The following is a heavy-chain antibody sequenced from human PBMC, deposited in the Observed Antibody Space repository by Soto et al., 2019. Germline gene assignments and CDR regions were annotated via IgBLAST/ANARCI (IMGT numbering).Heavy chain of an antibody. CDR1: GGSFSGYY. D-gene: IGHD4-17*01. CDR2: INHSGST. J-gene: IGHJ4*02. CDR3: ARGSTVTPFDY. V-gene: IGHV4-34*01. Sequence: SETLSLTCAVYGGSFSGYYWSWIRQPPGKGLEWIGEINHSGSTNYNPSLKSRVTISVDTSKNQFSLKLSSVTAADTAVYYCARGSTVTPFDYWGQGTLVTVS.